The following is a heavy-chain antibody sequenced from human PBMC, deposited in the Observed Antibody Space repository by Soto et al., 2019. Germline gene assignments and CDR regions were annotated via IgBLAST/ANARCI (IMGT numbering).Heavy chain of an antibody. CDR3: AKDFWSGFSGYYGMDV. CDR2: ISYDGSNK. D-gene: IGHD3-3*01. CDR1: GVIFSSYG. V-gene: IGHV3-30*18. J-gene: IGHJ6*02. Sequence: LRLSCAASGVIFSSYGMHWVRQAPGKGLEWVAVISYDGSNKYYADFVKGRFTISRDNSKNTLYLQINILRVEDTAVYYCAKDFWSGFSGYYGMDVWGQGTTVTVSS.